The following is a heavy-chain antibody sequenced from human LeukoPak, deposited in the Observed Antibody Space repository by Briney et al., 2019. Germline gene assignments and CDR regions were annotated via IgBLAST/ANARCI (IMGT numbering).Heavy chain of an antibody. Sequence: EASVKVSCKASGYTFTGYYMHWVRQAPGQGLDWMGWINPNSGGTNYAQKFRGRVTMTRDTSISTAYMELSRLRSDDTAVYYCARPKRIVGATDQFDYWGQGTLVTVSS. CDR2: INPNSGGT. D-gene: IGHD1-26*01. CDR3: ARPKRIVGATDQFDY. J-gene: IGHJ4*02. CDR1: GYTFTGYY. V-gene: IGHV1-2*02.